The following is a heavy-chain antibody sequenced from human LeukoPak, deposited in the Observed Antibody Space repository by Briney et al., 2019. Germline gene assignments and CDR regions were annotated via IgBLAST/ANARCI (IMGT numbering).Heavy chain of an antibody. J-gene: IGHJ6*02. D-gene: IGHD6-25*01. Sequence: GWSLRLSCAASGFTFSSYDMHWVRQTTGKGLEWVSATVTAGDTYYPGSMKGRFTISRENAKNSLYLQMNSLRAGDTAVYYCARGRAANYYGMDVWGQGTTVTVSS. CDR3: ARGRAANYYGMDV. V-gene: IGHV3-13*01. CDR2: TVTAGDT. CDR1: GFTFSSYD.